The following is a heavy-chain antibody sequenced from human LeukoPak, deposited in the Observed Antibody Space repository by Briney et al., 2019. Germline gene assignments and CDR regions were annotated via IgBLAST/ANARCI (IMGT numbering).Heavy chain of an antibody. CDR3: ARDYGSGSYGYGMDV. Sequence: GGSLRLSCAASGFTFSTYSMNWVRLAPGKGLEWVSSISSSSSYIYHADSVKGRFTISRDNAKNSLYLQMNSLRAEDTAVYYCARDYGSGSYGYGMDVWGQGTTVTVSS. V-gene: IGHV3-21*01. CDR2: ISSSSSYI. D-gene: IGHD3-10*01. J-gene: IGHJ6*02. CDR1: GFTFSTYS.